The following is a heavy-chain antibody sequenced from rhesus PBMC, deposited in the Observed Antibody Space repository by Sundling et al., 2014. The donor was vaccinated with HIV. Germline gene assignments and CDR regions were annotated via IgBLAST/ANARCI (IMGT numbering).Heavy chain of an antibody. CDR1: GGSISGYC. CDR3: ARPVHSSYCPGSGCQYYFDY. D-gene: IGHD2-21*01. J-gene: IGHJ4*01. CDR2: VYSNSEST. Sequence: QVQLQESGPGVVKPSETLSLICSVSGGSISGYCWSWIRQPPGKGLEWIGIVYSNSESTNYNPSLKSRVTFSKDKSKNQFSLKLSSVTATDTAVYCCARPVHSSYCPGSGCQYYFDYWGQGVLVTVSS. V-gene: IGHV4S13*01.